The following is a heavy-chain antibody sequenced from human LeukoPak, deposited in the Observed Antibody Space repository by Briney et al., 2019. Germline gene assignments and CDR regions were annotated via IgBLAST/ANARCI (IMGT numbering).Heavy chain of an antibody. CDR3: ARHLGGATLHAFDI. V-gene: IGHV4-39*01. J-gene: IGHJ3*02. CDR2: IYYSGST. Sequence: PSETLSLTCTVSGGSISSSSYYWGWIRQPPGEGLEWIGRIYYSGSTFYNPSLKSRVTISVDTSKNQVSLKLSSVTAADTAVYYCARHLGGATLHAFDIWGQGTMVTVSS. D-gene: IGHD4/OR15-4a*01. CDR1: GGSISSSSYY.